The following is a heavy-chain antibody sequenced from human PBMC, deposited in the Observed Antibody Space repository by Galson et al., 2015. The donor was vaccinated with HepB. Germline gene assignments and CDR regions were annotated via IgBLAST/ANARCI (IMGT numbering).Heavy chain of an antibody. CDR2: IIPIFGTA. V-gene: IGHV1-69*13. D-gene: IGHD2-2*01. CDR3: ASGPIGRVVPAARYYMDV. Sequence: SVKVSCKASGGTFSSYAISWVRQAPGQGLEWMGGIIPIFGTANYAQKFQGRVTITADESTSTAYMELSSLRSEDTAVYYCASGPIGRVVPAARYYMDVWGKGTTVTVSS. J-gene: IGHJ6*03. CDR1: GGTFSSYA.